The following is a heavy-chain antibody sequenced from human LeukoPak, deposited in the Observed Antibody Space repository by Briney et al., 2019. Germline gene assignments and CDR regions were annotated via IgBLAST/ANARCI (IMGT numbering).Heavy chain of an antibody. CDR3: ARLVSGYSSSWYVDY. D-gene: IGHD6-13*01. J-gene: IGHJ4*02. CDR1: GGSFSGYY. V-gene: IGHV4-34*01. CDR2: INHSGST. Sequence: SETLSLTRAVYGGSFSGYYWSWIRQPPGKGLEWIGEINHSGSTNYNPSLKSRVTISVDTSKNQFSLKLSSVTAADTAVYYCARLVSGYSSSWYVDYWGQGTLVTVSS.